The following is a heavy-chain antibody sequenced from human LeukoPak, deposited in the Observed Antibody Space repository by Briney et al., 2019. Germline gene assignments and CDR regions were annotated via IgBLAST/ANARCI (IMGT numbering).Heavy chain of an antibody. D-gene: IGHD3-22*01. J-gene: IGHJ4*02. CDR2: ISGSGGST. CDR3: AKGLGNYYDSSGYYDYFDY. V-gene: IGHV3-23*01. Sequence: GGSLRLSCGASGFTFSSYAMSWVRQAPGKGLEWVSAISGSGGSTYYADSVKGRFTISRDNSKNTLYLQMNSLRAEDTAVYYCAKGLGNYYDSSGYYDYFDYWGQGTLVTVSS. CDR1: GFTFSSYA.